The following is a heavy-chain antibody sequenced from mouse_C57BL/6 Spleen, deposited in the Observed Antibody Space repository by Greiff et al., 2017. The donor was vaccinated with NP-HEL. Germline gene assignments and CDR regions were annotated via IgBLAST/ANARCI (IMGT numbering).Heavy chain of an antibody. V-gene: IGHV5-17*01. CDR1: GFTFSDYG. Sequence: EVQRVESGGGLVKPGGSLKPSCAASGFTFSDYGMHWVRQSPEKGLEWVAYISSGSSTIYYADTVKGRFTISRDNAKNTLFLQMTSLRSEDTAMYYCARGYNRLCDDWGQGTTLTVSS. CDR3: ARGYNRLCDD. D-gene: IGHD6-2*01. CDR2: ISSGSSTI. J-gene: IGHJ2*01.